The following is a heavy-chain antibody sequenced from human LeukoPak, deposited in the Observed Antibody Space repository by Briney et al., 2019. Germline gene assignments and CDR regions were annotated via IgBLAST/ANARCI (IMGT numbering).Heavy chain of an antibody. CDR2: ISYDGSNK. CDR3: AREAITMFLGGYFDY. D-gene: IGHD3-10*01. J-gene: IGHJ4*02. CDR1: GFTFSSYA. V-gene: IGHV3-30-3*01. Sequence: SGGSLRLSCAASGFTFSSYAMHWVRQAPGKGLEWVAVISYDGSNKYYADSVKGRFTISRDNSKNTLYLQMNSLRAEDTAVYYCAREAITMFLGGYFDYWGQGTLVTVSS.